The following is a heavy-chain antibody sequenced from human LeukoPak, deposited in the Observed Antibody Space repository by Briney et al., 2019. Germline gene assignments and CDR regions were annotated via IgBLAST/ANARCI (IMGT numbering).Heavy chain of an antibody. CDR2: ISWGGGTT. CDR3: AKDRSGNSYGHFDY. V-gene: IGHV3-43D*04. CDR1: GFTFDDYA. J-gene: IGHJ4*02. D-gene: IGHD3-10*01. Sequence: PGGSLRLSCAASGFTFDDYAMHWVRQAPGKGLEWVSLISWGGGTTYYAYSVKGPFTISRDNSKNYMYLHMNSLRAEDTALYYCAKDRSGNSYGHFDYWGQGTLVTVSS.